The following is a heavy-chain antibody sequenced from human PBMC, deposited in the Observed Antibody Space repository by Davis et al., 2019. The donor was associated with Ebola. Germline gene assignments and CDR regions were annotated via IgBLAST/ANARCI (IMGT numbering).Heavy chain of an antibody. Sequence: GGSLRPSCPPSGFTSSAYYMSWIRQAPGKGLEWVSYISSSGSTIYYADSVKGRFTISRDNAKNSLYLQMNSLRAEDTAVYYCARDAGYYYYGMDVWGKGTTVTVSS. CDR3: ARDAGYYYYGMDV. CDR2: ISSSGSTI. J-gene: IGHJ6*04. V-gene: IGHV3-11*01. CDR1: GFTSSAYY.